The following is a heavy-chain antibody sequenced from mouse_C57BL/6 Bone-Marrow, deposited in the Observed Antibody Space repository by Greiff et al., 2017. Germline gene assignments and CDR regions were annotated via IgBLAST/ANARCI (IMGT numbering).Heavy chain of an antibody. J-gene: IGHJ3*01. Sequence: EVQVVESGGDLVKPGGSLKLSCAASGFTFSSYGMSWVRQTPVKRLEWVATISSGGSYTYYPDSVKGRFTISRDNAKNTLYLQMSSLKSEDTAMYYCARHGSDGYFPWGQGTLVTVSA. CDR1: GFTFSSYG. CDR3: ARHGSDGYFP. CDR2: ISSGGSYT. V-gene: IGHV5-6*01. D-gene: IGHD2-3*01.